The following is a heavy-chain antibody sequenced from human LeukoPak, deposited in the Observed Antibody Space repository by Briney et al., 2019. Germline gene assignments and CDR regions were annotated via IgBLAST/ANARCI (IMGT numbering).Heavy chain of an antibody. D-gene: IGHD3-3*01. V-gene: IGHV4-34*01. CDR3: ARGRPSRLRFLEWTHYFDY. CDR2: INHSGST. J-gene: IGHJ4*02. CDR1: GGSFSGYY. Sequence: PSETLSLTCAVYGGSFSGYYWSWIRQPPGKGLEWIGEINHSGSTNYNSSLKSRVTISVDTSKNQFSLKLSSVTAADTAVYYCARGRPSRLRFLEWTHYFDYWGQGTLVTVSS.